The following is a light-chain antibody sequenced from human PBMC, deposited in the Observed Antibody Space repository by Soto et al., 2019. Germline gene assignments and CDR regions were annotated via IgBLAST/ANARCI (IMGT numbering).Light chain of an antibody. CDR1: QSISNY. J-gene: IGKJ2*01. CDR2: AAS. Sequence: DIQMTQSPSSLSASVGDRVTITCRASQSISNYLNWYQQKPGKAPKLLIYAASSLQSGVPSRFSGSGPGTDFTLTISSLQPEDFATYYCQQSYSSPYTFGQGTKLEIK. V-gene: IGKV1-39*01. CDR3: QQSYSSPYT.